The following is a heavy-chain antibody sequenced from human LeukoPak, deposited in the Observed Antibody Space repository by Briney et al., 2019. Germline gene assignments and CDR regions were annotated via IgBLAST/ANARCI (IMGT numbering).Heavy chain of an antibody. D-gene: IGHD3-16*01. CDR2: INPNSGGT. J-gene: IGHJ4*02. CDR3: ARDGDYVWGSYPYPDYYFDY. V-gene: IGHV1-2*06. Sequence: GASVKVSCKASGYTFTDYYMYWVRQAPGQGLEWMGRINPNSGGTNYAQKFQGRVTMTRATSISTAYMELSRLTSDDTAVYYCARDGDYVWGSYPYPDYYFDYWGQGTLVTVSS. CDR1: GYTFTDYY.